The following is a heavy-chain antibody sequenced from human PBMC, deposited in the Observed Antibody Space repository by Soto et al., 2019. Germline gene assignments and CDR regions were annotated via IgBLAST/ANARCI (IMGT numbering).Heavy chain of an antibody. D-gene: IGHD1-1*01. CDR3: ARGTYFDY. CDR2: ISAYNDHT. Sequence: QVQLVQSGAEVKKPGASVKVSCKAAGYTLTTYGDSWVRQAPGQGLEWVGWISAYNDHTNYAQKFQGRVTMTTDTSTSTAYMELRSLRSDDTAVYYCARGTYFDYWGQGTLVTVSS. CDR1: GYTLTTYG. J-gene: IGHJ4*02. V-gene: IGHV1-18*01.